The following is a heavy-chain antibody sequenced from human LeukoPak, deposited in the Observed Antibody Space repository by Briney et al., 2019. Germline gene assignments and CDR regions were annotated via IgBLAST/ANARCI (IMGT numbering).Heavy chain of an antibody. V-gene: IGHV4-31*03. CDR3: ARTARNYGSGNDY. CDR2: IYYSGST. J-gene: IGHJ4*02. Sequence: PSETLSLTCTVPGGSISSGGYYWSWIRQHPGKGLEWIGYIYYSGSTYYNPSLKSRVTISVDTSKNQFSLKLSSVTAADTAVYYCARTARNYGSGNDYWGQGTLVTVSS. D-gene: IGHD3-10*01. CDR1: GGSISSGGYY.